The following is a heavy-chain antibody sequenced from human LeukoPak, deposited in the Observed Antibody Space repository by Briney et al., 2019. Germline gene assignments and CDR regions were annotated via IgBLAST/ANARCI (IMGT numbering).Heavy chain of an antibody. V-gene: IGHV4-31*03. CDR2: IYYSGST. J-gene: IGHJ5*02. CDR1: GGSISSGGYY. CDR3: ARGYSSSSGWFDT. Sequence: SQTLSLTCTVSGGSISSGGYYWSCIRQHPGKGLEWIGYIYYSGSTYYNPSLKSRVTISVDTSKNQFSLKLSSVTAADTAVYYCARGYSSSSGWFDTWGQGTLVTVSS. D-gene: IGHD6-6*01.